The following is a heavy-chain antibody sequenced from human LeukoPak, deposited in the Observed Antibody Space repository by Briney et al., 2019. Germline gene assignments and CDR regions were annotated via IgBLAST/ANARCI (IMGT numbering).Heavy chain of an antibody. V-gene: IGHV2-5*01. Sequence: SGPTLVNPPQTLTLTCTFSGFSLSTSGVGVGWIRQPPGKALEWLAIIYWNDDKRYSPSPKSRLTITKDTSKNQVVLTMTNMDPVDTATYYCAHGAGFFDYWGQGSLVTVSS. D-gene: IGHD3-9*01. CDR3: AHGAGFFDY. J-gene: IGHJ4*02. CDR2: IYWNDDK. CDR1: GFSLSTSGVG.